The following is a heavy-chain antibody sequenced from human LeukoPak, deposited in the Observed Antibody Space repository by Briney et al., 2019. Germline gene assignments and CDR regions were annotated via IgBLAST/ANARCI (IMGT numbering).Heavy chain of an antibody. D-gene: IGHD2-15*01. CDR3: ARHYGSAWLAY. CDR1: GYSFTNYW. J-gene: IGHJ4*02. Sequence: GESLKISCKGSGYSFTNYWIAWVRQMPGKGLEWVGNINPANYDTTYSPSFRGQVTFTVDKSISTAYLQWRTLKASDTAIYYCARHYGSAWLAYWGQGALVTVSS. V-gene: IGHV5-51*01. CDR2: INPANYDT.